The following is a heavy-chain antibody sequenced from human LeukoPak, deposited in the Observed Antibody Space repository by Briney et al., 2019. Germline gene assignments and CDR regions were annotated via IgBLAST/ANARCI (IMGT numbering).Heavy chain of an antibody. J-gene: IGHJ6*02. Sequence: GGSLRLSCAASEFNFSSYWMIWVRQAPGKGLEWVANIKQDGSETYYVDSVKGRFTISRDNAKNSLYLQMNSLRAEDTAVYFCTRDGMEVWGQGTMVIVSS. CDR1: EFNFSSYW. V-gene: IGHV3-7*01. CDR3: TRDGMEV. CDR2: IKQDGSET.